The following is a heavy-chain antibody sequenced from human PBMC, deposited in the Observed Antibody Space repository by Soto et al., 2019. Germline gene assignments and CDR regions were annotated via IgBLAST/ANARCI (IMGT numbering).Heavy chain of an antibody. J-gene: IGHJ6*02. CDR1: GYTFTSYG. D-gene: IGHD3-10*01. CDR3: ASSQPLWFGEFYYGMDV. V-gene: IGHV1-18*01. CDR2: ISAYNGNT. Sequence: QVQLVQSGAEVKKPGASVKVSCKASGYTFTSYGISWVRQAPGQGLEGMGWISAYNGNTNYAQKLQGRVTMTTDTSTSTAYMELRSLRSDDKAVYYCASSQPLWFGEFYYGMDVWGQGTTVTVSS.